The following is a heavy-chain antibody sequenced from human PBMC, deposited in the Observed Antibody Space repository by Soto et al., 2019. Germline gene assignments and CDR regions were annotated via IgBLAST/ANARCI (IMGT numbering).Heavy chain of an antibody. CDR2: INPNGGGT. Sequence: QVQLVQSGAEVKKPGASVKVSCKASGYTFTGYYMHWVRQAPGQGLEWMGWINPNGGGTNYAQKFQGWVTMTRDTSISTAYMELSRLRSDDTAVYYCARGTVTTHWGMDVWGQGTTVTVSS. J-gene: IGHJ6*02. CDR3: ARGTVTTHWGMDV. CDR1: GYTFTGYY. V-gene: IGHV1-2*04. D-gene: IGHD4-17*01.